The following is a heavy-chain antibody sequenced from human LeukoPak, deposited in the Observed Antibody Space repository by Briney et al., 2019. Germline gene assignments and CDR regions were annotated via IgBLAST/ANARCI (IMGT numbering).Heavy chain of an antibody. CDR2: ISSSSSYI. D-gene: IGHD1-26*01. V-gene: IGHV3-21*01. J-gene: IGHJ5*02. CDR3: ARSEVGATDFRP. CDR1: GFTFSSYS. Sequence: GGPLRLSCAASGFTFSSYSMNWVRQAPGKGLEWVSSISSSSSYIYYADSVKGRFTISRDNAKNSLYLQMNSLRAEDTAVYYCARSEVGATDFRPWGQGTLVTVSS.